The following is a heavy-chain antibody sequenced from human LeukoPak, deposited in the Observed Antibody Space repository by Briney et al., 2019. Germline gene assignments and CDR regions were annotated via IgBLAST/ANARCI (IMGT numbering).Heavy chain of an antibody. J-gene: IGHJ4*02. CDR1: GFTFSSYG. Sequence: GGSLRLSCAASGFTFSSYGMSWVRQAPGKGLEWVSAISGSGGSTYYADSVKGRFTISRDNSKNTLYLQMSSLRAEDTAVYYCAKRGPAAIVSYYFDYWGQGTLVTVSS. CDR2: ISGSGGST. V-gene: IGHV3-23*01. CDR3: AKRGPAAIVSYYFDY. D-gene: IGHD2-2*01.